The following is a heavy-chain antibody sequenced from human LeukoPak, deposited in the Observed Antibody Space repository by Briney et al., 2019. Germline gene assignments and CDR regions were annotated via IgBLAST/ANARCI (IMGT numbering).Heavy chain of an antibody. V-gene: IGHV3-13*01. J-gene: IGHJ5*02. Sequence: GGSLRLSCAASGFTFSSYDMHWVRQATGKGLEWVSAIGTAGDTYYPGSVKGRFTISRENAKNSLYLQMNSLRAGDTAVYYCARGYSSGWYDWFDPWGQGTLVTVSS. CDR3: ARGYSSGWYDWFDP. CDR1: GFTFSSYD. CDR2: IGTAGDT. D-gene: IGHD6-19*01.